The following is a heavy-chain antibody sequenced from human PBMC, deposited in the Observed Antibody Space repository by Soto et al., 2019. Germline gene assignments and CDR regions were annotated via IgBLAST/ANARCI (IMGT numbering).Heavy chain of an antibody. CDR3: ARDGYNWNDVLDYYYGMDV. V-gene: IGHV1-18*01. Sequence: QVQLAQSGAEVKKPGASVKVSCKASGYTFTSYGISWVRQAPGQGLEWMGWISAYNGNTNYAQKLQGRVTMTTDTSTSTAYMELRSLRSDDTAVYYCARDGYNWNDVLDYYYGMDVWGQGTTVTVSS. CDR1: GYTFTSYG. D-gene: IGHD1-20*01. J-gene: IGHJ6*02. CDR2: ISAYNGNT.